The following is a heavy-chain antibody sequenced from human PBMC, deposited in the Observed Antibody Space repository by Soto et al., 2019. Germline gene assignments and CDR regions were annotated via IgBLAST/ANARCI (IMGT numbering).Heavy chain of an antibody. CDR2: INPSGGST. Sequence: ASVKVSCKASGDILTFYHIHWLRQAPGQGLEWMGMINPSGGSTRYAQEFEGRVTMTSDTSTNTVYMEVSSLRSEDTALYFCTRDRAYGDYVNWFDPWGQGTLVTVSS. D-gene: IGHD4-17*01. J-gene: IGHJ5*02. CDR3: TRDRAYGDYVNWFDP. V-gene: IGHV1-46*03. CDR1: GDILTFYH.